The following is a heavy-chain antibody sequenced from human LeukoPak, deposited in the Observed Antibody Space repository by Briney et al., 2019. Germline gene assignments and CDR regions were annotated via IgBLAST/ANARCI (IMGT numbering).Heavy chain of an antibody. CDR3: ARDRVEGEGXDGYDY. CDR2: IIPILGMA. CDR1: GGTFSSYA. Sequence: ASVKVSCKASGGTFSSYAISWVRQAPGQGLEWMGRIIPILGMANYAQKFQGRVTITADKSTSTAYMELSSLRSEDTAVYYCARDRVEGEGXDGYDYWGQGTLVTVSS. J-gene: IGHJ4*02. V-gene: IGHV1-69*04. D-gene: IGHD5-24*01.